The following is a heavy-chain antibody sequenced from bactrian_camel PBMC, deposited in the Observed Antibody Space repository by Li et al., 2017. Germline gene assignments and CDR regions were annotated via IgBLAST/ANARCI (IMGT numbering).Heavy chain of an antibody. CDR2: IYTGRGTT. CDR3: AAGDVCSGSSLRTVNY. CDR1: AYTFSANC. D-gene: IGHD3*01. V-gene: IGHV3S25*01. J-gene: IGHJ4*01. Sequence: ESGGGSVQAGGSLRLSCGASAYTFSANCVAWYRQVPGKEREGVAAIYTGRGTTYYFDSPKDRFTISTDNAKNTVYLQMNSLKPEDTALYYCAAGDVCSGSSLRTVNYWGQGTQVTVS.